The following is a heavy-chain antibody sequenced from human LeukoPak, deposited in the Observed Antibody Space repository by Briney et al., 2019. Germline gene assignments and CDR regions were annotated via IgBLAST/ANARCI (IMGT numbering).Heavy chain of an antibody. D-gene: IGHD3-9*01. CDR1: GYTLTELS. CDR3: ARDPYDILTGPHPTYYFDY. J-gene: IGHJ4*02. CDR2: FDPEDGET. V-gene: IGHV1-24*01. Sequence: GASVKVSCKVSGYTLTELSMHWVRQAPGKGLEWMGGFDPEDGETIYAQKFQGRVTMTRDTSISTAYMELSRLRSDDTAVYYCARDPYDILTGPHPTYYFDYWGQGTLVTVSS.